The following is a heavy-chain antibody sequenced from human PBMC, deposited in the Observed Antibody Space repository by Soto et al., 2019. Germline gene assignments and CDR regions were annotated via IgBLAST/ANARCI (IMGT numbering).Heavy chain of an antibody. CDR1: GGSISSYY. Sequence: SETLSLTCTVSGGSISSYYWSWIRQPPGKGLEWIGYIYYSGSTNYNPSLKSRVTISVDTSKNQFSLKLCSVTAADTAVYYCARGGSSYCSSTSCYSYYYYYMDVWGKGTTVTVSS. CDR2: IYYSGST. D-gene: IGHD2-2*01. V-gene: IGHV4-59*01. CDR3: ARGGSSYCSSTSCYSYYYYYMDV. J-gene: IGHJ6*03.